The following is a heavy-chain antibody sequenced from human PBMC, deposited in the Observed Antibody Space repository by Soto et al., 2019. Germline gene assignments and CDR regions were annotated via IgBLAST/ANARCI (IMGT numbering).Heavy chain of an antibody. Sequence: PGGSLRLSCAASGFTFSSYAMSWVRQAPGKGLEWVSAISGSGGSTYYADSVKGRFTISRDNAKSSLFLQMNSLRPDDTALYYCAKDMKWGGMTTIHYFYSRGQRTLVTVSS. CDR3: AKDMKWGGMTTIHYFYS. D-gene: IGHD4-17*01. CDR2: ISGSGGST. J-gene: IGHJ5*01. CDR1: GFTFSSYA. V-gene: IGHV3-23*01.